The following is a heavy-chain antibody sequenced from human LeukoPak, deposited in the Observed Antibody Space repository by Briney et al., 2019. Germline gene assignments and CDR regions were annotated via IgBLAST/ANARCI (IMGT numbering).Heavy chain of an antibody. D-gene: IGHD4-17*01. J-gene: IGHJ4*02. CDR1: GFTFSSYN. V-gene: IGHV3-74*01. CDR3: ARGYYGLDDH. Sequence: GGSLRLSCAASGFTFSSYNMNWVRQAPGKGLVWVSRINTDGSSTSYADSVKGRFTISRDNAKNTLYLQMNSLRAEDTAVYYCARGYYGLDDHWGQGTLVTVSS. CDR2: INTDGSST.